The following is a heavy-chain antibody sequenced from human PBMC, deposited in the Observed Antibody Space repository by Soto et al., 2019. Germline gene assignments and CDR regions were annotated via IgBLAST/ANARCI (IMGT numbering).Heavy chain of an antibody. CDR1: GGSFSGYY. V-gene: IGHV4-34*01. Sequence: QVQLQQWGAGLLEPSETLSLTCAVYGGSFSGYYWSWIRQPPGKGLEWIGEINHSGSTNYNPSLKSRVTISGDTSKNQFSLKLSSVTAADTAVYYCARGGIAAPQDEGGDYWGQGTLVTVSS. CDR2: INHSGST. J-gene: IGHJ4*02. D-gene: IGHD6-13*01. CDR3: ARGGIAAPQDEGGDY.